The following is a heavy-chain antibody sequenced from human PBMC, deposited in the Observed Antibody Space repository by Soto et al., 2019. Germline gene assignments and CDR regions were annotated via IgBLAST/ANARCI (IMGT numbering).Heavy chain of an antibody. CDR1: VFTLNNYG. J-gene: IGHJ4*02. CDR2: MWYDGLRQ. Sequence: PGGSLRLSCVGSVFTLNNYGVHWVRQAPGKGLEWVALMWYDGLRQTYLDSVRGRFTVSRDSSTNTIYLQMNSLRVEDTGNYFCVKESTPHFFDSWGQGTPVTVSS. CDR3: VKESTPHFFDS. V-gene: IGHV3-33*03. D-gene: IGHD2-15*01.